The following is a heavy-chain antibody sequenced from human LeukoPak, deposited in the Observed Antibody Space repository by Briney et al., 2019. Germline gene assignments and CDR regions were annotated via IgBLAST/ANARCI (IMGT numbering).Heavy chain of an antibody. CDR3: ARTYPPGFDP. V-gene: IGHV4-59*01. J-gene: IGHJ5*02. CDR1: GGSISSYY. CDR2: IYYSGST. Sequence: SETLSLTCTGSGGSISSYYWSWIRQPPGKGLEWIGYIYYSGSTCDNPSLKSRVTISVDTYKDLFSLKLSSVTAADTAVYYCARTYPPGFDPWGQGTLVTVSS.